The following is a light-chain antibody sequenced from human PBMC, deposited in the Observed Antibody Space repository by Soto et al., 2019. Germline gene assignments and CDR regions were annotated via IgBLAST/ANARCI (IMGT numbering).Light chain of an antibody. V-gene: IGLV2-14*01. Sequence: QSALTQPASVSGSPGQSITISCTGTSSDVGAYNYVSWYQVHPGQAPTLIISEVSNRPSGVSSRFSGSKSTNTASLTISGLRPEDEVEYYCSSYTRSSTQVFGTGTKVTVL. CDR3: SSYTRSSTQV. J-gene: IGLJ1*01. CDR1: SSDVGAYNY. CDR2: EVS.